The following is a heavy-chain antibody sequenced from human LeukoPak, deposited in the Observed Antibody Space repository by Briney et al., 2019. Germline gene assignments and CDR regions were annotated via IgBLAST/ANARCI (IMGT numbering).Heavy chain of an antibody. CDR3: ARDGGVPDAMNYYYMDV. CDR2: TYYRSKWYN. Sequence: SQTLSLTCAISGDSVSSNSAAWNWIRQSPSRGLEWLGRTYYRSKWYNDYAVSVKSRITINPDTSKNRFSLQLNSVTPEDTAVYYCARDGGVPDAMNYYYMDVWGKGTTVTVSS. J-gene: IGHJ6*03. D-gene: IGHD2-2*01. CDR1: GDSVSSNSAA. V-gene: IGHV6-1*01.